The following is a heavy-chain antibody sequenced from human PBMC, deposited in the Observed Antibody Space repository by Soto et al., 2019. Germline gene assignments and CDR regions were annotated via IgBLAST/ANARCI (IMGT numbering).Heavy chain of an antibody. CDR1: GGSFSIYA. V-gene: IGHV1-69*01. Sequence: QVQLVQSGAEVKKPGSSVKVSCKTSGGSFSIYAITWVRQAPGQGLEWMGGIIPVSGVRNFAQKFQGRVTLNADESTTTAYMELRSLILDDAAVYYCARQVAGGNDWYFFDSWGQGTLVTVAS. CDR3: ARQVAGGNDWYFFDS. CDR2: IIPVSGVR. J-gene: IGHJ4*02. D-gene: IGHD5-12*01.